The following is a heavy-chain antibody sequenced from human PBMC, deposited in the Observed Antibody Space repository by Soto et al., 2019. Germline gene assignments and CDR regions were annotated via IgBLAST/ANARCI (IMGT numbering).Heavy chain of an antibody. J-gene: IGHJ6*03. CDR1: GGSISSYY. CDR3: ARLSELDPFSSADFDWLLTYYYYYMDV. Sequence: TSETLSLTCTVSGGSISSYYWSWIRQPPGKGLEWIGYIYYSGSTNYNPSLKSRLTISVDTSKNQFSLKLSSVTAADAAVYYCARLSELDPFSSADFDWLLTYYYYYMDVWGKGTTVTVSS. V-gene: IGHV4-59*08. CDR2: IYYSGST. D-gene: IGHD3-9*01.